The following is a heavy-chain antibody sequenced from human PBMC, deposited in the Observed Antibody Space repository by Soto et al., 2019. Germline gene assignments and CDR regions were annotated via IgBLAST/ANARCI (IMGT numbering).Heavy chain of an antibody. CDR1: GYSFVSYW. CDR3: AKTDGYEVEY. J-gene: IGHJ4*02. D-gene: IGHD5-18*01. V-gene: IGHV5-51*01. CDR2: IYPGDSDT. Sequence: GESLKISCRGSGYSFVSYWIAWVRQMPGKGLEWMGSIYPGDSDTTYSPSIQGQVTISADKSSTTVYLQWNTLKASDTAMYYCAKTDGYEVEYWGQGTQVTVSS.